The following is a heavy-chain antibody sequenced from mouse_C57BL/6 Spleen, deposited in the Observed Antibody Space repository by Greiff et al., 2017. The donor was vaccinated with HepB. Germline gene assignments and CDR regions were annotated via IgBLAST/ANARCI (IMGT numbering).Heavy chain of an antibody. V-gene: IGHV1-82*01. Sequence: QVQLQQSGPELVKPGASVKISCKASGYAFSSSWMNWVKQRPGKGLEWIGLIYPGDGDTNYNGKFKGKATLTADKSSSTAYMQLSSLTSEDSAVYFCAGTTTVVEDYWGQGTTLTVSS. CDR1: GYAFSSSW. J-gene: IGHJ2*01. CDR3: AGTTTVVEDY. CDR2: IYPGDGDT. D-gene: IGHD1-1*01.